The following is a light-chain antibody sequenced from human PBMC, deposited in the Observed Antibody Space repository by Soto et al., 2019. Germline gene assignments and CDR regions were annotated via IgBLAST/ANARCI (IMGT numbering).Light chain of an antibody. CDR3: QQYFEWPPMT. CDR1: ETVATN. V-gene: IGKV3-15*01. Sequence: MTQSPAPLSVSPGERATLSCWASETVATNLAWYQQKPGQAPRLLISGASTRAAGISDRFRGSGSGTEFTLTISSLRSEDSAIYYCQQYFEWPPMTFGQGTKVDIK. CDR2: GAS. J-gene: IGKJ1*01.